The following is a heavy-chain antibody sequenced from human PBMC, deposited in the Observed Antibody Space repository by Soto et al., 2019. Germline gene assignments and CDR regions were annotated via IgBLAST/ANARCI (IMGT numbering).Heavy chain of an antibody. CDR3: ARDYYGSGSRYYYGMDV. V-gene: IGHV3-13*04. Sequence: HPGGPLRLSCAASGFTFSSYDMHWVRQATGKGLEWVSAIGTAGDTYYPGSVKGRFTISRENARNSLYLQMNSLRAGDTAVYYCARDYYGSGSRYYYGMDVWGQGTMVTVSS. D-gene: IGHD3-10*01. J-gene: IGHJ6*02. CDR2: IGTAGDT. CDR1: GFTFSSYD.